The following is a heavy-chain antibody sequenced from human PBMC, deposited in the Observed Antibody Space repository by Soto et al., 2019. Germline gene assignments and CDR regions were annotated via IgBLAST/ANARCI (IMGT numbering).Heavy chain of an antibody. J-gene: IGHJ6*02. D-gene: IGHD2-15*01. Sequence: GASVNVSRTASGGSYNSYAISWVRQAPGQGLEWMGGIIPISGTANYAQKFQGRLTVTADESTSTAYMELSSLRSEDTAVYYCARAYCSGGSCPYGMDVWGQGTTVTVSS. CDR3: ARAYCSGGSCPYGMDV. CDR1: GGSYNSYA. V-gene: IGHV1-69*01. CDR2: IIPISGTA.